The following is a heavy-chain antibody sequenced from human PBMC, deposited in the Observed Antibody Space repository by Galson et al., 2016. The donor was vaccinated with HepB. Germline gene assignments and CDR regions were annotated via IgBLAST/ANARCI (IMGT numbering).Heavy chain of an antibody. CDR3: ARLIYYYYAMDV. V-gene: IGHV3-11*01. CDR2: IGRGDTTI. J-gene: IGHJ6*02. CDR1: GFTFSDYY. Sequence: LRLSCAASGFTFSDYYMSWIRQSPGKGLEWVSYIGRGDTTIYYADSVKGRFTISRDNAKNSHYLQMSSLEAEDTAVYYCARLIYYYYAMDVWGQGTTVSVS. D-gene: IGHD2-8*01.